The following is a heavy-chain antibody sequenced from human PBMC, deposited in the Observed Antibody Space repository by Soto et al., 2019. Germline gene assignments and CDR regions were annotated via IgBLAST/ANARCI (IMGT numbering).Heavy chain of an antibody. Sequence: GGSLRLSCAASGLTFSSYGMHWVRQAPGKGLEWVAVIWYDGSNKYYADSVKGRFTISRDNSKNTLYLQMNSLRAEDTAVYYCARVGMAVAGLLYNWFDPWGQGTLVTVSS. CDR1: GLTFSSYG. V-gene: IGHV3-33*01. D-gene: IGHD6-19*01. CDR2: IWYDGSNK. CDR3: ARVGMAVAGLLYNWFDP. J-gene: IGHJ5*02.